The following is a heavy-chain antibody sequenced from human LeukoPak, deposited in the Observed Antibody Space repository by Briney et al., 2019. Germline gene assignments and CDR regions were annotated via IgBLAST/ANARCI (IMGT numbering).Heavy chain of an antibody. CDR2: ISTGSST. Sequence: GGSLRLSCAASGFTFSNYNMNWVRQAPGQGLEWVSYISTGSSTFYADSVKGRFTISRDNGKNSLYLQMNSLRDEDTAVYYCAREFPMGIPAAFDPWGQGTLATVSS. CDR3: AREFPMGIPAAFDP. D-gene: IGHD3-10*01. CDR1: GFTFSNYN. J-gene: IGHJ5*02. V-gene: IGHV3-48*02.